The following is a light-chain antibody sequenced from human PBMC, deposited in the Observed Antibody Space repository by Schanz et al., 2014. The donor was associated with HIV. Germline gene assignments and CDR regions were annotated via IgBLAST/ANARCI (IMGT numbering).Light chain of an antibody. V-gene: IGLV2-14*03. J-gene: IGLJ2*01. CDR2: DVS. Sequence: QSALTQPASVSGSPGQSITISCTGTSSDVGGYNYVSWYQQHPGKAPKLIIYDVSNRPSGVSNRFSGSKSGNTASLTVSGLQAEDESDYFCCSYAGSGIPVVFGGGTKLTVL. CDR1: SSDVGGYNY. CDR3: CSYAGSGIPVV.